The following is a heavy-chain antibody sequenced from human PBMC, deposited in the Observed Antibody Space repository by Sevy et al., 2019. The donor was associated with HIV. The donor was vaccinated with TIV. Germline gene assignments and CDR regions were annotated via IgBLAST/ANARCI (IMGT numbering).Heavy chain of an antibody. J-gene: IGHJ6*04. CDR1: GFTFSSYW. Sequence: GESLKISCAASGFTFSSYWMNWVRQAPGKGLEWVANIKEDGIDKYYVDSVKGRFTISRDNAQNSLYLEMNSLRAEDTAVYYCARWDVWGKGTTVTVSS. CDR2: IKEDGIDK. V-gene: IGHV3-7*01. CDR3: ARWDV.